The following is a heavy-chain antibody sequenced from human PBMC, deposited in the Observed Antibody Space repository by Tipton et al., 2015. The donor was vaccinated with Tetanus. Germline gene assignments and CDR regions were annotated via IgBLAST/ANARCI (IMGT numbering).Heavy chain of an antibody. CDR3: ARDGDDDSSGYYFLGPWFDP. J-gene: IGHJ5*02. CDR1: GGSISSYY. Sequence: TLSLTCTVSGGSISSYYWSWIRQPAGKGLEWIGRIYTSGSTNYNPSPKSRVTMSVDTSKNQFSLKLSSVTAADTAVYYCARDGDDDSSGYYFLGPWFDPWGQGTLVTVSS. D-gene: IGHD3-22*01. V-gene: IGHV4-4*07. CDR2: IYTSGST.